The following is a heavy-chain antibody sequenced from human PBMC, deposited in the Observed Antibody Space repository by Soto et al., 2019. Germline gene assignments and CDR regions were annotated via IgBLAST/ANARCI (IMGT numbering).Heavy chain of an antibody. CDR1: GFTFSSYA. CDR2: ISVSGGST. V-gene: IGHV3-23*01. J-gene: IGHJ3*02. D-gene: IGHD1-26*01. CDR3: AKDLEYSGSYNDAFDI. Sequence: GGSLRLSCAASGFTFSSYAISWVRQAPGKGLEWVSAISVSGGSTYYADSVKGRFTISRDNSKNTLYLQMNSLRAEDTAVYYCAKDLEYSGSYNDAFDIWGQGTMVTVSS.